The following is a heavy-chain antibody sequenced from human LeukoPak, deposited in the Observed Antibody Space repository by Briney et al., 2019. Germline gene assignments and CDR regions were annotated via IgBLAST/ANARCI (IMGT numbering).Heavy chain of an antibody. D-gene: IGHD3-10*01. CDR2: INHSGSP. Sequence: SETLSLTCTVSGGSVSGYYWSWIRHPPGKGLEWIGEINHSGSPNYNPSLKSRVTISIDTSKNQFSLKLSPVTAADTAVYYCARDLSDYYGSGSYRPIDAFDIWGQGTMVTVSS. V-gene: IGHV4-34*01. J-gene: IGHJ3*02. CDR3: ARDLSDYYGSGSYRPIDAFDI. CDR1: GGSVSGYY.